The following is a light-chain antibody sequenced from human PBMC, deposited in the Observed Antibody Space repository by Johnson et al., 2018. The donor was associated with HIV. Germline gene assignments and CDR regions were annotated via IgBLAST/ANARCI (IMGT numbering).Light chain of an antibody. J-gene: IGLJ1*01. CDR3: GTWDSSLSVGGV. CDR2: ENN. CDR1: NSNIGNNF. V-gene: IGLV1-51*02. Sequence: QSVLTQPPSVSAAPGQKVTISCSGNNSNIGNNFVSWYQQLPGTAPKLLIYENNKRPSGIPDRFSGSKSGTSATLYITGLQTGDEADYYCGTWDSSLSVGGVVGTGTKVTVL.